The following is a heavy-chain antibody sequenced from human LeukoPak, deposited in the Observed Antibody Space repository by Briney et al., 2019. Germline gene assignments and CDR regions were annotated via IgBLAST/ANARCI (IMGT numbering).Heavy chain of an antibody. V-gene: IGHV1-18*01. D-gene: IGHD6-19*01. CDR1: GYTFTSYG. CDR2: ISAYNGNT. Sequence: ASVKVSCKASGYTFTSYGISWVRQAPGQGLEWMGWISAYNGNTNYAQKLQGRVTMTTDTSTSTAYMEVRSLRSDDTAVYYCAREMLYSSGWYDHRGAFDIWGQGTMVTVSS. CDR3: AREMLYSSGWYDHRGAFDI. J-gene: IGHJ3*02.